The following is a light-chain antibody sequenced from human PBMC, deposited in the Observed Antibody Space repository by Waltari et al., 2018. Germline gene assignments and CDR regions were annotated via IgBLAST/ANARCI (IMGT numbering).Light chain of an antibody. CDR2: RND. J-gene: IGLJ2*01. V-gene: IGLV1-47*01. Sequence: QSVLTQPPSASGLPGQRVIISCSGTSFNIGYNFVFWYHQNPGAAPKLLIYRNDARPSGVPARFSVSKSVTSASLAISGLRSEDEGDYYCAAWDGSVSAHVVFGGGTSVTVL. CDR3: AAWDGSVSAHVV. CDR1: SFNIGYNF.